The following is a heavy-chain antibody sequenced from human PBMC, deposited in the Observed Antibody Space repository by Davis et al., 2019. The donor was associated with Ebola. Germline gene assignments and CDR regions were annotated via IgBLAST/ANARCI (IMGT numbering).Heavy chain of an antibody. D-gene: IGHD6-13*01. J-gene: IGHJ6*02. Sequence: SVKVSCKASGFTFTSSAMQWVRQARGQRLEWIGWIVVGSGNTNYAQKFQERVTITRDMSTSTAYMELSSLRSEDTAVYYCAAGGYSSSWYPYYYYGMDVWGQGTTVTVSS. CDR1: GFTFTSSA. V-gene: IGHV1-58*02. CDR2: IVVGSGNT. CDR3: AAGGYSSSWYPYYYYGMDV.